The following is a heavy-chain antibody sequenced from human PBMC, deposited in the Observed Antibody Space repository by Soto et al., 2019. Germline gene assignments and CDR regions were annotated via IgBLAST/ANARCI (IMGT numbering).Heavy chain of an antibody. CDR3: ARDGTAVTDFDY. CDR1: GYTFTSYY. J-gene: IGHJ4*02. CDR2: INPSSGNT. Sequence: ASVKVSCKASGYTFTSYYMHWVRQAPGQGLEWMGIINPSSGNTSYAQKFQGRVTMTTDTSTSTAYMELSSLRSDDTAVYYCARDGTAVTDFDYWGQGTLVTVSS. D-gene: IGHD4-17*01. V-gene: IGHV1-46*01.